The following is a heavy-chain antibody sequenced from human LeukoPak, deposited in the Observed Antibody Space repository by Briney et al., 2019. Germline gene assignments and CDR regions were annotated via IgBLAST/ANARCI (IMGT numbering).Heavy chain of an antibody. CDR3: ARVPRQWAQDYYYYGMDV. CDR1: GYTFTSYG. J-gene: IGHJ6*02. Sequence: GASVKVSCKASGYTFTSYGISWVRQAPGQGLEWMGWISAYNGNTNYAQKLQSRVTMTTDTSTSTAYMELRSLRSDDTAVYYCARVPRQWAQDYYYYGMDVWGQGTTVTVSS. CDR2: ISAYNGNT. V-gene: IGHV1-18*01. D-gene: IGHD6-19*01.